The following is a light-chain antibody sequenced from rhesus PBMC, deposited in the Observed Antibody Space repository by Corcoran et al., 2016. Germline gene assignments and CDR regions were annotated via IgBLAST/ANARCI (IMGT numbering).Light chain of an antibody. CDR1: QSVSSN. Sequence: EIVMTQSPATLSLSPGERATLSCRASQSVSSNLAWYQQKPGQTPRLLHYDASNRATGIPDRFSGSGSGTDFALTISSLGPEDVGIYYCQQESNWPLSFGGGTKVEIK. J-gene: IGKJ4*01. CDR3: QQESNWPLS. CDR2: DAS. V-gene: IGKV3-35*01.